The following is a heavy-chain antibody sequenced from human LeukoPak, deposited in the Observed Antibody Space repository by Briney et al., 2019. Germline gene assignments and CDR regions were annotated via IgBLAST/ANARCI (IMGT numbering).Heavy chain of an antibody. CDR2: INPTSGGT. D-gene: IGHD1-26*01. Sequence: ASVKVSCKASGYTFTGYYMHWVRQAPGQGLEWMGWINPTSGGTNYAQNFQGRVTMTRDTSISTAYMELSRLRSDDTAVYYCASISMVGATNYWGQGTLVTVSS. CDR3: ASISMVGATNY. V-gene: IGHV1-2*02. CDR1: GYTFTGYY. J-gene: IGHJ4*02.